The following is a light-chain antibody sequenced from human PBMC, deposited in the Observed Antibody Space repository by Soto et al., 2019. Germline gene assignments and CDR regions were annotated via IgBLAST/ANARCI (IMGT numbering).Light chain of an antibody. J-gene: IGLJ3*02. CDR1: SSDIGSNT. V-gene: IGLV1-44*01. Sequence: QPVLTQPPSASGTPGQRVTISCSGSSSDIGSNTVNWYQKLPGTAPKLLIFKSSQRPSGVPDRFSASKSGTSASLAISGLQSEDEADYYCATWEDSVNGPVFGGGTKLTVL. CDR2: KSS. CDR3: ATWEDSVNGPV.